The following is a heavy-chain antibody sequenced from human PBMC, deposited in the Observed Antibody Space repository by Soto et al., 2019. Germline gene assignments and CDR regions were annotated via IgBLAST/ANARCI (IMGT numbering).Heavy chain of an antibody. J-gene: IGHJ5*02. Sequence: EVQVVESGGGLVKPGGSLRLSCTFTFSMYSMNWVRQSPGKGLEWVASISSGSAYIKYAESVKGRFTIAGDNAKNSLHLQMNSLRAADTAIYHCARDQGGSYDSGFDPWGQGTLVTVSS. CDR3: ARDQGGSYDSGFDP. CDR2: ISSGSAYI. D-gene: IGHD1-26*01. CDR1: TFSMYS. V-gene: IGHV3-21*04.